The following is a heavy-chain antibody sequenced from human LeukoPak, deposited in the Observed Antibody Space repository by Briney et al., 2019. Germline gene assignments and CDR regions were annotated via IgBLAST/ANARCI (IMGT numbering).Heavy chain of an antibody. CDR1: GFTFSSYW. D-gene: IGHD1-14*01. CDR3: ARDHDAVGTTIDH. J-gene: IGHJ4*02. Sequence: GGSLRLSCAASGFTFSSYWMHWVRQAPGEGLVWVSRIKSDGSVTWYADSVKSRFTISRDNAKNMLYLQMNSLRDEDTAVYFCARDHDAVGTTIDHWGQGTLVTVSS. V-gene: IGHV3-74*01. CDR2: IKSDGSVT.